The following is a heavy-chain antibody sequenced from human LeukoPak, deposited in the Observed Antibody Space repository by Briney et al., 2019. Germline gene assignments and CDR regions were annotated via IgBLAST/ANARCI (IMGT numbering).Heavy chain of an antibody. J-gene: IGHJ4*02. CDR3: AREVGYCSSTSCYEDY. V-gene: IGHV4-31*03. CDR2: IYYSGST. D-gene: IGHD2-2*03. Sequence: SETLSLTCTVSGGSISSGGYYWSWIRQHPGKGLEWIGYIYYSGSTYYNPSLKSRVTISVDTSKNQFSLKLSSVTAAATAVYYCAREVGYCSSTSCYEDYWGQGTLVTVSS. CDR1: GGSISSGGYY.